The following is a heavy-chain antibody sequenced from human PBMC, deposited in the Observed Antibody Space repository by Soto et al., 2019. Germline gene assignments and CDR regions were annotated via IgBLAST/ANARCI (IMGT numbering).Heavy chain of an antibody. CDR1: GFTVSSHY. CDR2: IYNSGTS. J-gene: IGHJ3*02. Sequence: EVQLVESGGGLVQPGGSLRLSCAASGFTVSSHYINWVRQAPGKGLDWVSVIYNSGTSFYADSVKGRFTVSRDTAKNSVFLQMSSLRAEDTAVYLCARGTWIVRGLIPDAFDIWGQGTMVTVSS. D-gene: IGHD3-10*01. V-gene: IGHV3-66*01. CDR3: ARGTWIVRGLIPDAFDI.